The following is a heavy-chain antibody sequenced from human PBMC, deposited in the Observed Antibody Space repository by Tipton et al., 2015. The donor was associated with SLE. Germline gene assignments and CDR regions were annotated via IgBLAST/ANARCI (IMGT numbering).Heavy chain of an antibody. D-gene: IGHD2-2*01. CDR2: IYPGDSDT. V-gene: IGHV5-51*03. CDR1: GYSFTSYW. J-gene: IGHJ4*02. Sequence: QLVQSGVEVKKPGESLKISCKGSGYSFTSYWIGRVRQMPGKGLEWMGIIYPGDSDTRYSPSFQGQVTISADKSISTAYLQWSSLKASDTAMYYCARDGRSSTSSYYFDYWGQGTLVTVSS. CDR3: ARDGRSSTSSYYFDY.